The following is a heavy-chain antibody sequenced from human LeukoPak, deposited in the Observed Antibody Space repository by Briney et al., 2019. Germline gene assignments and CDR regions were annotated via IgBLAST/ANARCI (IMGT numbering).Heavy chain of an antibody. CDR2: ITAYNGNR. CDR1: GYTFTSHG. CDR3: ARDNDKVVDH. D-gene: IGHD1-1*01. J-gene: IGHJ4*01. V-gene: IGHV1-18*01. Sequence: ASVKVSCKTYGYTFTSHGISWVRQAPGQGLEWMGWITAYNGNRLYAQRFQGRITLTTDTSTSTSYMELRSLEYDDTAIYYCARDNDKVVDHWGQGTLVTVSS.